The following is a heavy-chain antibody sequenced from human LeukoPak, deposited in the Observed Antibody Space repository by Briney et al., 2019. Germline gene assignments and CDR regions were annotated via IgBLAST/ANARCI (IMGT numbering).Heavy chain of an antibody. Sequence: PSETLSLTCTVSGGSISSGSYYWSWIRQPAGKGLEWIGRIYTSGSTNYNPSLKGRVTISVDTSKNQFSLKLSSVTAADTAVYYCARSTAGTFDFDYWGQGTLVTVSS. CDR1: GGSISSGSYY. V-gene: IGHV4-61*02. CDR3: ARSTAGTFDFDY. CDR2: IYTSGST. J-gene: IGHJ4*02. D-gene: IGHD6-19*01.